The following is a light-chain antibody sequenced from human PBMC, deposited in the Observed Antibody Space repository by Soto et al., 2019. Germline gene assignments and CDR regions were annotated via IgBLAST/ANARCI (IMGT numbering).Light chain of an antibody. V-gene: IGLV2-8*01. Sequence: QSVLTQPPSASGSPGQSVTISCTGSSNDVGAYNYVSWYQQHPGKAPKLIIYEVTKRPSGVPDRFSGSKSGNTASLTVSGLQADDEADYYCSSYAASNNFYFVFGGGTQLTVL. CDR2: EVT. J-gene: IGLJ3*02. CDR3: SSYAASNNFYFV. CDR1: SNDVGAYNY.